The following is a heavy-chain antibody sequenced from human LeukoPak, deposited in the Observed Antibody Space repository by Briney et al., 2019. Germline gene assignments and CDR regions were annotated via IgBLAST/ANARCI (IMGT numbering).Heavy chain of an antibody. V-gene: IGHV4-59*08. CDR1: GGSISSDY. Sequence: SETLSLTCNVSGGSISSDYWNWIRQPPGEGLEWIGYVYYSGSTNYNPSLKSRVSMSVDTSKNQISLNLSSVTAADTAVYYCATLCHLRGFDYWGRGTLVTVSS. CDR2: VYYSGST. CDR3: ATLCHLRGFDY. J-gene: IGHJ4*02. D-gene: IGHD3-10*01.